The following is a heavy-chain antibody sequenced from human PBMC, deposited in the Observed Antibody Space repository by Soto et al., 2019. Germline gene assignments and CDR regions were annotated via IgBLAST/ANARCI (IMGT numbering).Heavy chain of an antibody. V-gene: IGHV4-31*03. Sequence: VQLQESGPGLVRPSRTLSLTCTVSGAPMTSDGYYWSWIRQHPGKGLEWIGDIYKNGNAYYNSSLSSRPTISVDTLKNQISLNLSSMTAADTAVYYCARAAGRTPLDYWGQGTLVTVSS. CDR2: IYKNGNA. CDR1: GAPMTSDGYY. D-gene: IGHD6-25*01. J-gene: IGHJ4*02. CDR3: ARAAGRTPLDY.